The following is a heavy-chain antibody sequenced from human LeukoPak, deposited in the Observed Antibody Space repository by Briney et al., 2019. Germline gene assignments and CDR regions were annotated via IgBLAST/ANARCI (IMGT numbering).Heavy chain of an antibody. J-gene: IGHJ4*02. CDR2: INPNSGVT. D-gene: IGHD2-15*01. CDR1: GYTFTSYG. Sequence: ASVKVSCTASGYTFTSYGISWVRQAPGQGLVWMGWINPNSGVTKYAQTFTGRVTMTRETYISTAYMELSRLRSDDTAVYYCARHLGYCSGGSCYAENYFDYWGQGTLVTVSS. V-gene: IGHV1-2*02. CDR3: ARHLGYCSGGSCYAENYFDY.